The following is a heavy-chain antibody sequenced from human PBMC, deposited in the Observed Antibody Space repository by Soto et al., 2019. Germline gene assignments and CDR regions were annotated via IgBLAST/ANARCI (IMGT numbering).Heavy chain of an antibody. J-gene: IGHJ4*02. CDR3: AADATAWQQMVPSDY. CDR2: IAVGSGYT. CDR1: GFTFTSSA. D-gene: IGHD2-8*01. V-gene: IGHV1-58*01. Sequence: GASVKVSCKASGFTFTSSAFQWVRQARGQRLEWIGWIAVGSGYTNYAQRFQDRVTLTRGMSTATTYMELSRLTSEDTAIYYCAADATAWQQMVPSDYWGQGPWSPSPQ.